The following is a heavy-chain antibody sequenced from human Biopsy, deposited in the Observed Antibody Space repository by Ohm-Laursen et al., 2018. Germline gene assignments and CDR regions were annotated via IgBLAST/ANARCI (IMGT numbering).Heavy chain of an antibody. V-gene: IGHV4-59*01. D-gene: IGHD1-26*01. J-gene: IGHJ4*02. CDR2: IYNTGTT. Sequence: PSETLSLTCSVSGGSIISYYWTWIRQPPGGRLEWIGYIYNTGTTKYNPSLKSRVTISVDTSSNQFSLRLTSVTAADTAVYYCALGGGSYVNFDYWGQGTLVTVSS. CDR3: ALGGGSYVNFDY. CDR1: GGSIISYY.